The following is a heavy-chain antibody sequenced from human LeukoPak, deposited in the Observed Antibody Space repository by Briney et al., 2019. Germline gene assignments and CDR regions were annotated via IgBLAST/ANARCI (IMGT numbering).Heavy chain of an antibody. V-gene: IGHV1-46*04. Sequence: ASVKVSCKASGYSFSRYFIHWVRQAPGQGLEWMGLINPSGSSTSYAQRLQGRVTMTWDTSTSTVYMDLSSLRSEDTAVYYCARGGPSYDILTAYNDYYYDAMDVWGQGTTVTVSS. D-gene: IGHD3-9*01. CDR3: ARGGPSYDILTAYNDYYYDAMDV. J-gene: IGHJ6*02. CDR2: INPSGSST. CDR1: GYSFSRYF.